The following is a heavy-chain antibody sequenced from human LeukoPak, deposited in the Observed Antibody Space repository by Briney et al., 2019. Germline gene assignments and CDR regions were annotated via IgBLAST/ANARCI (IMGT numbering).Heavy chain of an antibody. CDR2: IYHSGGT. V-gene: IGHV4-31*03. D-gene: IGHD2-2*02. Sequence: PSETLSLTCTVSGGSISSGGYYWSWIRQHPGKGLEWIGYIYHSGGTYYNPSLKSRVTMSVDTSKNQFSLKLSSVTAADTAVYYCARGMLGYCSSTSCYNDYWGQGTLVTVSS. CDR1: GGSISSGGYY. J-gene: IGHJ4*02. CDR3: ARGMLGYCSSTSCYNDY.